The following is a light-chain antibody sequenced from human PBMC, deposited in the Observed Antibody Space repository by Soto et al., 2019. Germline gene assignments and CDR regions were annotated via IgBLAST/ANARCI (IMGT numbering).Light chain of an antibody. J-gene: IGKJ2*01. CDR2: GAS. V-gene: IGKV3-15*01. CDR1: QSVSNY. CDR3: QQYNIWPPYT. Sequence: ENVLTQSPVTLSLSPGERATLSCRASQSVSNYVAWYQQKPGQAPRLLIYGASTRATGIPARFSGSGSGTEFTLTISGLQSEDFALYYCQQYNIWPPYTFGQGTKVDIK.